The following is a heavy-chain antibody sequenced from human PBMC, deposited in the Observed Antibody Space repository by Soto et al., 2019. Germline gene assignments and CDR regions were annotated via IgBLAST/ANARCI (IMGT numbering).Heavy chain of an antibody. V-gene: IGHV3-23*01. D-gene: IGHD3-22*01. CDR1: RFTFSSYA. CDR2: VSGSGGST. CDR3: AKHYDSSGYTVPYYFDY. J-gene: IGHJ4*02. Sequence: GGSLRLSCAASRFTFSSYAMSWVRQAPGKGLEWVSTVSGSGGSTYYADSVKGRFTISRDSSKNTLYLQMNSLRAEDTALYYCAKHYDSSGYTVPYYFDYWGQGTLVTVSS.